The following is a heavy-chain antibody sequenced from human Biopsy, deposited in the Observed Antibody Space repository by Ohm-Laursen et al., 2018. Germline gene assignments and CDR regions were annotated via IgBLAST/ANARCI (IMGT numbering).Heavy chain of an antibody. CDR3: ARVPAYPSIDGYYGLDL. CDR1: GYTFAGYY. J-gene: IGHJ6*02. V-gene: IGHV1-2*02. D-gene: IGHD3-9*01. Sequence: EASVKVSCKASGYTFAGYYLHWVRQAPGHGLEWMVWINPNSGNANYAQSFQGRLTVTRDTSISTAYMELTSLTFDDTAIYYCARVPAYPSIDGYYGLDLWGQGTTVIVSS. CDR2: INPNSGNA.